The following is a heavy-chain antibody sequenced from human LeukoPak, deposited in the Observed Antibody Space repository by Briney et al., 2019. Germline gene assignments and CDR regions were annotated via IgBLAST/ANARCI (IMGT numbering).Heavy chain of an antibody. J-gene: IGHJ5*02. V-gene: IGHV1-8*01. CDR2: MNPNNGNT. D-gene: IGHD2-2*02. Sequence: ASVKVSCKASGFTFTGYDINWVRQASGQGLEWMGWMNPNNGNTGYAQKFQGRVTMTRDTSISTAYMELRSLRSEDTAVYYCVRDGEGAAISVNYWFDPWGQGTLVTVSS. CDR1: GFTFTGYD. CDR3: VRDGEGAAISVNYWFDP.